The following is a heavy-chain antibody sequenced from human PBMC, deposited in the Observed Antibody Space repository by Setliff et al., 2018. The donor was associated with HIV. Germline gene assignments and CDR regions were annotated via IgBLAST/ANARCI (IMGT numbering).Heavy chain of an antibody. V-gene: IGHV3-30*02. D-gene: IGHD3-16*02. Sequence: QPGGSLRLSCAASGFTFSSYGMHWVRQAPGKGLEWVAVIWYDASKDYYADSVKGRFTISKDNSKNTVFLQMNNLRVEDTALYYCAKSSFRFFEDLSDWYFDLWGRGTLVTVSS. CDR2: IWYDASKD. CDR1: GFTFSSYG. CDR3: AKSSFRFFEDLSDWYFDL. J-gene: IGHJ2*01.